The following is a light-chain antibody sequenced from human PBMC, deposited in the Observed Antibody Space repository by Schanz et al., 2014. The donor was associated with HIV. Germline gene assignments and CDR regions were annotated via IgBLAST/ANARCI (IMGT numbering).Light chain of an antibody. CDR3: QQHATSPRP. CDR2: GAS. CDR1: QSVSSN. Sequence: EIVMTQSPGTLSLSPGERATLSCRASQSVSSNLAWYQQKPGQAPRLLIYGASTRATGIPDRFSGSGSGTDFTLTISRLEPEDFAVYYCQQHATSPRPFGQGTKVEIK. V-gene: IGKV3-20*01. J-gene: IGKJ1*01.